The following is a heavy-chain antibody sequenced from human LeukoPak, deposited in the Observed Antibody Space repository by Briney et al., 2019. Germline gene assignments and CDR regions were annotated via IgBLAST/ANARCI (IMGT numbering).Heavy chain of an antibody. CDR2: ISRSGSII. D-gene: IGHD6-19*01. CDR3: ARELSSSGPI. CDR1: GFTFSSYS. Sequence: PGGSLRLSCAASGFTFSSYSMNWVRQAPGKGLEWVSCISRSGSIIYYADSVKGRFTISRDNAKNSLFLQMNSLRAEDTAVYYCARELSSSGPIWGQGTLVTVSS. V-gene: IGHV3-48*01. J-gene: IGHJ4*02.